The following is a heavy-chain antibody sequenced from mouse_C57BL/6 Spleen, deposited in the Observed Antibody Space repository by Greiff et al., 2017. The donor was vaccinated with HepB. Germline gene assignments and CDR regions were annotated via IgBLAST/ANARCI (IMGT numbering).Heavy chain of an antibody. CDR1: GYSFTGYF. CDR2: INPYNGDT. D-gene: IGHD2-4*01. J-gene: IGHJ4*01. Sequence: EVNVVESGPELVKPGDSVKISCKASGYSFTGYFMNWVMQSHGKSLEWIGRINPYNGDTFYNQKFKGKATLTVDKSSSTAHMELRSLTSEDSAVYYCARSDDYDGAMDYWGQGTSVTVSS. V-gene: IGHV1-20*01. CDR3: ARSDDYDGAMDY.